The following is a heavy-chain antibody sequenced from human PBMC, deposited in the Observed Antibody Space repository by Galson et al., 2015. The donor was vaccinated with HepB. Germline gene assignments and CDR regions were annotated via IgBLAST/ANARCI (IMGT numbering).Heavy chain of an antibody. Sequence: SLRLSCAASGYTFNSYGMHWVRQAPGKGLEWVALIWYDGSKKYYTDSVKGRFTISRDNAKNTLYLHMNSLRAEDTAVYYCARDPGRAMDVWGQGTTVTVSS. J-gene: IGHJ6*02. CDR2: IWYDGSKK. CDR1: GYTFNSYG. CDR3: ARDPGRAMDV. V-gene: IGHV3-33*01.